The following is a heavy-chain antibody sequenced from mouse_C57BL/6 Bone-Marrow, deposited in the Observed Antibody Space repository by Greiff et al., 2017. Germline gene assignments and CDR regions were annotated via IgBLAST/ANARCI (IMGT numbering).Heavy chain of an antibody. D-gene: IGHD2-2*01. Sequence: QVQLQQPGAELVMPGASVKLSCKASGYTFTSYWMHWVKQRPGQGLEWIGEIDPSDSYTNYNQKFKGKSTLTVDKSSSTAYMQLSSLTSEDSAVYYCAREATMVKGYWYFDDWGTGTTVTVSS. CDR1: GYTFTSYW. J-gene: IGHJ1*03. V-gene: IGHV1-69*01. CDR3: AREATMVKGYWYFDD. CDR2: IDPSDSYT.